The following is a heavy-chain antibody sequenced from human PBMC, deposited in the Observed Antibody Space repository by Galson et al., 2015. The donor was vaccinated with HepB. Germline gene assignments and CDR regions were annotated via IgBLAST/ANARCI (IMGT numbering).Heavy chain of an antibody. CDR2: ISPAGDTI. J-gene: IGHJ3*01. CDR3: ARGWLQNSFDL. Sequence: SLRLSCAVSGFSLRGFSMDWVRQAPGRGLERLSFISPAGDTIYYVDSVKGRFTISRDTARNSLYLQMNSLRVEDTAVYYCARGWLQNSFDLWGQGTVVTVSS. V-gene: IGHV3-48*01. D-gene: IGHD5-24*01. CDR1: GFSLRGFS.